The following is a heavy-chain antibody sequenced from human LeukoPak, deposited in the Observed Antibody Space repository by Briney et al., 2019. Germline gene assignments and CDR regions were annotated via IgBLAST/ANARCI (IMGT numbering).Heavy chain of an antibody. CDR3: ARGAKFRSYGSGTYYTSLPFDP. D-gene: IGHD3-10*01. V-gene: IGHV1-3*03. CDR1: GYTFTSYT. J-gene: IGHJ5*02. Sequence: ASVKVSCKASGYTFTSYTMHWVRQAPGQRLEWMGWINTGNGNTKYSQEFQGRVTITRDTSASTAYMELSGLRSEDMAVYYCARGAKFRSYGSGTYYTSLPFDPWGQGTLVTVSS. CDR2: INTGNGNT.